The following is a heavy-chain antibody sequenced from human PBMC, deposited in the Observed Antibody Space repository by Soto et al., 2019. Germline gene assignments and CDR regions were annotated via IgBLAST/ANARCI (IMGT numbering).Heavy chain of an antibody. J-gene: IGHJ4*02. CDR1: GYSFTSYW. CDR3: ARSLNGYCSGGSCHFDY. D-gene: IGHD2-15*01. CDR2: IYPGDSDT. Sequence: PGESLKISCQGSGYSFTSYWIGWVRQMPGKGLEWMGIIYPGDSDTRYSPSFQGQVTISADKSISTAYLQWSSLKASDTAMYYCARSLNGYCSGGSCHFDYWGQGTLVTVSS. V-gene: IGHV5-51*01.